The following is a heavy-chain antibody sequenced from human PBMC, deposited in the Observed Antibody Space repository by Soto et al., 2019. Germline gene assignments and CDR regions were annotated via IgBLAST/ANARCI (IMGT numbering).Heavy chain of an antibody. J-gene: IGHJ4*02. Sequence: SETLSLTCTVSGASITFGGYSWSWIRQTPGKGLEWIGYINHLETTFYNPSFESRLTLSIDRAKNQFSLKLHSMSAADRAVYFCDSCGGSDSFDYWGPGIILTVYS. CDR2: INHLETT. D-gene: IGHD2-21*01. CDR1: GASITFGGYS. CDR3: DSCGGSDSFDY. V-gene: IGHV4-30-2*01.